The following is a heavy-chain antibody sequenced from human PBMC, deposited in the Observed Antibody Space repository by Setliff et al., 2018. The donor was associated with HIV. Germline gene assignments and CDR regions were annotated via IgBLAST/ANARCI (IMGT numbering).Heavy chain of an antibody. CDR1: GGAFISHT. J-gene: IGHJ3*02. V-gene: IGHV1-69*02. CDR2: IITILGIP. D-gene: IGHD5-12*01. CDR3: ASAGAWQRNALDI. Sequence: SVKVSCKASGGAFISHTFTWVRQAPGQGLEWVGRIITILGIPNYAQNFQGRLTISADKSTRTAYLELSSMRSDDSAVYYCASAGAWQRNALDIWGQGTMVTVSS.